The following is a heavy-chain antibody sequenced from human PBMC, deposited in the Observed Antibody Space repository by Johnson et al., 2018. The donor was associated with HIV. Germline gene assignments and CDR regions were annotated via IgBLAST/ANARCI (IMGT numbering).Heavy chain of an antibody. J-gene: IGHJ3*02. CDR2: INWNGGST. V-gene: IGHV3-20*04. CDR3: ARDASYYGSANDAFDI. CDR1: GFTFDDYG. Sequence: VQLVESGGGVVRPGRSLRLSCAASGFTFDDYGMTWVRQPPGKGLEWVSGINWNGGSTGYADSVKGRFTISRDNAKNTLYLQMNSLRAEDTAVYYCARDASYYGSANDAFDIWGQGTMVTVSS. D-gene: IGHD3-10*01.